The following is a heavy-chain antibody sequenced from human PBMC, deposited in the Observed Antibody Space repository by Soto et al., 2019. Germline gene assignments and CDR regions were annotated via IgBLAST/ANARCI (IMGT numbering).Heavy chain of an antibody. CDR3: ATFRRVAPSILTYYYGMDV. CDR2: ISYDGSNK. J-gene: IGHJ6*02. V-gene: IGHV3-30*03. D-gene: IGHD2-15*01. Sequence: PGGSLRLSCAASGFTFSSYVMHWVRQAPGKGLEWVAVISYDGSNKYYADSVKGRFTISRDNSKSTLYLQMNSLRAEDTAVYYCATFRRVAPSILTYYYGMDVWGQGTTVTVSS. CDR1: GFTFSSYV.